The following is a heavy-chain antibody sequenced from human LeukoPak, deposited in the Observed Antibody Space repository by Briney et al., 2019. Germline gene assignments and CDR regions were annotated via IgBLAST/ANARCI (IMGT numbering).Heavy chain of an antibody. Sequence: SETLSLTCTVSGGSISSSSYYWGWIRQPPGKGLEWIGSIYYSGSTYYNPSLKSRVTISVDRSKNQFSLKLSSVTAADTAVYYCARLQYSSGWYNWFDPWGQGTLVTVSS. J-gene: IGHJ5*02. CDR2: IYYSGST. V-gene: IGHV4-39*07. D-gene: IGHD6-19*01. CDR1: GGSISSSSYY. CDR3: ARLQYSSGWYNWFDP.